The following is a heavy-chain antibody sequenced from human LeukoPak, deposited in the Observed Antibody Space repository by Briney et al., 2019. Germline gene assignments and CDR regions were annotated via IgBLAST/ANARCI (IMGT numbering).Heavy chain of an antibody. CDR1: GFTVSSNY. CDR2: IYSGGST. Sequence: GGSLRLSCAASGFTVSSNYMSWVRQAPGKGLEWVSVIYSGGSTYYADSVKGRFTISRDNSKDTLYLQMNSLRAEDTAVYYCARDGLQDDYDAFDIWGQGTMVTVSS. V-gene: IGHV3-66*02. D-gene: IGHD5-24*01. J-gene: IGHJ3*02. CDR3: ARDGLQDDYDAFDI.